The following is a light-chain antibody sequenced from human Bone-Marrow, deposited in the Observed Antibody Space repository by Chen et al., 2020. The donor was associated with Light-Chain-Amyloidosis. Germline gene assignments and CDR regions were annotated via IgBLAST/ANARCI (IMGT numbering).Light chain of an antibody. CDR2: TAS. CDR3: QQSYSTPQT. Sequence: DIQMPQSPSSRSVSVGDRVTITCRASQSISNYLNWYQQKPGKAPKLLIYTASNLESGVPSRFSGSGSGTDFTLTISSLQPEDFATYFCQQSYSTPQTFGPGTKLDI. J-gene: IGKJ3*01. V-gene: IGKV1-39*01. CDR1: QSISNY.